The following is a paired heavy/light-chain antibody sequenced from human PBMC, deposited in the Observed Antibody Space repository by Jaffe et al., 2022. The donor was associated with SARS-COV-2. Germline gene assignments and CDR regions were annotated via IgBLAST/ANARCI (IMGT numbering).Light chain of an antibody. J-gene: IGKJ4*01. CDR2: WAS. Sequence: DIVMTQSPDSLAVSLGERATINCKSSQSVLYSSNNKNYLAWYQQKPGQPPKLLIYWASTRESGVPDRFSGSGSGTDFTLTISSLQAEDVAVYYCQQYYSTPTFGGGTKVEIK. CDR1: QSVLYSSNNKNY. V-gene: IGKV4-1*01. CDR3: QQYYSTPT.
Heavy chain of an antibody. Sequence: QVTLKESGPVLVKPTETLTLTCTVSGFSLSNARMGVSWIRQPPGKALEWLAHIFSNDEKSYSTSLKSRLTISKDTSKSQVVLTMTNMDPVDTATYYCARISPVLEKYSRPYFDYWGQGTLVTVSS. J-gene: IGHJ4*02. CDR3: ARISPVLEKYSRPYFDY. V-gene: IGHV2-26*01. CDR1: GFSLSNARMG. D-gene: IGHD2-21*01. CDR2: IFSNDEK.